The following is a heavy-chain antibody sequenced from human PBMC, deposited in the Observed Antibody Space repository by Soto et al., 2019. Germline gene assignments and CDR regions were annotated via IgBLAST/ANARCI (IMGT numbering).Heavy chain of an antibody. D-gene: IGHD2-2*01. CDR2: INPNSGGT. CDR3: ARGRYCSSTSCCYYYGMDV. CDR1: GYTFTGYY. J-gene: IGHJ6*02. Sequence: ASVKVSCKASGYTFTGYYMHWVRQAPGQGLEWMGWINPNSGGTNYAQKFQGRVTMTRDTSISTAYMELSRLRSDDTAVYYCARGRYCSSTSCCYYYGMDVWGQGTTVTVSS. V-gene: IGHV1-2*02.